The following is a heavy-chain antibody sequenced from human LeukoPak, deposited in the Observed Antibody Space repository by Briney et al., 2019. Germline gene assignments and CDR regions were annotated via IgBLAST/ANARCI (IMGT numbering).Heavy chain of an antibody. CDR3: ASRSSIWSGYQDTLYYFDS. V-gene: IGHV4-59*01. CDR1: GDSISSYY. CDR2: IYYSGST. J-gene: IGHJ4*02. D-gene: IGHD3-3*01. Sequence: SETLSLTCTFSGDSISSYYWSWIRQPPGKRLEWIGHIYYSGSTNYNPSLKSRVTISVDTSKNQFSLKLSSVTAADTAVYYCASRSSIWSGYQDTLYYFDSWGQGTLVTVSS.